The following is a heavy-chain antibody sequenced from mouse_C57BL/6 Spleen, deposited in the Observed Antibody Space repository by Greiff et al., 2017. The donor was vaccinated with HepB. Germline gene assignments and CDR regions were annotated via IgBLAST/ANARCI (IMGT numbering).Heavy chain of an antibody. CDR1: GYTFTSYW. J-gene: IGHJ3*01. CDR3: ARGGVLGFSFPY. D-gene: IGHD6-2*01. V-gene: IGHV1-50*01. Sequence: VQLQQPGAELVKPGASVKLSCKASGYTFTSYWMQWVKQRPGQGLEWIGEIDPSDSYTNYNQKFKGKATLTVDTSSSTAYMQLSSLTSEDSAVYYCARGGVLGFSFPYWGQGTLLTVSA. CDR2: IDPSDSYT.